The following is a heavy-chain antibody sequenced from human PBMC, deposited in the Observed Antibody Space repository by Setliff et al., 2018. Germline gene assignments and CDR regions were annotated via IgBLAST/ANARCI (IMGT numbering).Heavy chain of an antibody. Sequence: PSETLSLTCTVSGGSISSYYWSWIRQPAGKGLEWIGHIYIGGSANYNPSLKSRVTMSVDTSKNQFSLKLSSVTAADTAVYYCASLYYYDSSGYYYSRDYWGQGTLVTVSS. D-gene: IGHD3-22*01. V-gene: IGHV4-4*07. CDR1: GGSISSYY. J-gene: IGHJ4*02. CDR2: IYIGGSA. CDR3: ASLYYYDSSGYYYSRDY.